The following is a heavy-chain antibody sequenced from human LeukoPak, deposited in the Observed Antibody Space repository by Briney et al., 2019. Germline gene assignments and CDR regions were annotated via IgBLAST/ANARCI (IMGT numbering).Heavy chain of an antibody. CDR1: GFTFSGFW. CDR3: ARGASHKS. J-gene: IGHJ4*02. CDR2: INSDGSEG. Sequence: GGSLRLSCAVSGFTFSGFWMSWSRQAPGKGLEWVASINSDGSEGYYADVVKGRFTISRDNAKNSLYLQINSLRAEDTAVYYCARGASHKSWGQGTLVTVSS. V-gene: IGHV3-7*03.